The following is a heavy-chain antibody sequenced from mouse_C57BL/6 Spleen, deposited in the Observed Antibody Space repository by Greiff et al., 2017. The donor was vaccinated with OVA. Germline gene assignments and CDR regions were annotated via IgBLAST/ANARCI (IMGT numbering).Heavy chain of an antibody. Sequence: EVQVVESEGGLVQPGSSMKLSCTASGFTFSDYYMAWVRQVPEKGLEWVANINYDGSSTYYLDSLKSRFIISRDNAKNILYLHMSSLKSEDTATYYCARANWEYFDYWGQGTTLTVSS. CDR1: GFTFSDYY. J-gene: IGHJ2*01. CDR2: INYDGSST. D-gene: IGHD4-1*01. V-gene: IGHV5-16*01. CDR3: ARANWEYFDY.